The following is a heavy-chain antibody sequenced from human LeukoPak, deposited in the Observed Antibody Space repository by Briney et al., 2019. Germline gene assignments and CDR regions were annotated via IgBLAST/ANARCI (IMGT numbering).Heavy chain of an antibody. D-gene: IGHD6-19*01. J-gene: IGHJ3*02. CDR1: GYTFTGYY. V-gene: IGHV1-2*02. CDR3: SVAGTRGYAFDI. Sequence: ASVKVSCKASGYTFTGYYMHWVRQAPGQGLEWMGWINPNSGGTNYAQKFQGRVTMTRDTSISTAYMELSRLRSDDTAVYYCSVAGTRGYAFDIWGQGTMVTVSS. CDR2: INPNSGGT.